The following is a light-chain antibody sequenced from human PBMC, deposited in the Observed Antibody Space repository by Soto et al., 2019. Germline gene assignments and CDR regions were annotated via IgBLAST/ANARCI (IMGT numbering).Light chain of an antibody. CDR1: QDIASY. V-gene: IGKV1-9*01. J-gene: IGKJ2*01. CDR2: AAS. Sequence: IQLTQSPSSLSASIGDRVTITCPASQDIASYLAWYQQKPGNAPKLLIYAASTLHSGVPSRFSGSGSGTDFTLTISSLQPEDFVTYYCQQLNVNLLFGQGTKLEIK. CDR3: QQLNVNLL.